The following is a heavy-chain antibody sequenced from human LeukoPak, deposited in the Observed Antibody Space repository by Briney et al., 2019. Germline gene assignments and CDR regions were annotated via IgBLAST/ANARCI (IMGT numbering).Heavy chain of an antibody. Sequence: GGSLRLSCAASSFSVSSNYMTWVRQAPGKGLECVSVIYSSGSTYYADSVKGRFTISRDNSKNTLYLQMNSLRAEDTAVYFCASTGDIGYCSSTSCCFDYWGQGILVTVSS. CDR2: IYSSGST. J-gene: IGHJ4*02. D-gene: IGHD2-2*01. V-gene: IGHV3-53*01. CDR3: ASTGDIGYCSSTSCCFDY. CDR1: SFSVSSNY.